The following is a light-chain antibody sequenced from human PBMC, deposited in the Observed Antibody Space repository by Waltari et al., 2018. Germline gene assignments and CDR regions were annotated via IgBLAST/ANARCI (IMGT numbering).Light chain of an antibody. CDR1: NRDIGLYDY. J-gene: IGLJ1*01. Sequence: SALTQPASMSGYPGLSITISCTGTNRDIGLYDYVSWYQQHPGKAPKLIISDVSKRPSGVPARFSGSVSGYTASLTISGLQAEDEADYYCSSYTATDTYVFGSGTTVIVL. CDR3: SSYTATDTYV. V-gene: IGLV2-14*03. CDR2: DVS.